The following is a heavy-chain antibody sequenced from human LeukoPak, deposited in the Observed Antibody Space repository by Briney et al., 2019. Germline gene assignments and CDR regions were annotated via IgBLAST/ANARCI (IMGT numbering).Heavy chain of an antibody. CDR2: INPSGGST. CDR3: ARGGHSRTPRGYFDL. J-gene: IGHJ2*01. CDR1: GYTFTSYY. D-gene: IGHD6-25*01. V-gene: IGHV1-46*01. Sequence: GASVKVSCKASGYTFTSYYMHWVRQAPGQGLEWMGIINPSGGSTSYAQKFQGRVTMTRDTSTSTVYMELSSLRSENTAVYYCARGGHSRTPRGYFDLWGRGTLVTVSS.